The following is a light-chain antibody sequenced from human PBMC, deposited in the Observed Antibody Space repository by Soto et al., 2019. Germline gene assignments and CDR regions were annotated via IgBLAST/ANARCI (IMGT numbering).Light chain of an antibody. J-gene: IGKJ4*01. CDR3: QQYNNWPPKVT. Sequence: EIVRTQSPAHLSVSPGERATLSCRASQSVSSNLAWYQQKPGQAPRLLIYGASTRATGIPARFSGSGSGTEFTLTISSLQSEDFAVYYCQQYNNWPPKVTFGGGTKVEIK. CDR2: GAS. V-gene: IGKV3-15*01. CDR1: QSVSSN.